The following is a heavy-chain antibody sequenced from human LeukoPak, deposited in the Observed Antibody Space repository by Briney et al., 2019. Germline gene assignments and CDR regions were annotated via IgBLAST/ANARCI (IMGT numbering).Heavy chain of an antibody. CDR2: IYYSGST. V-gene: IGHV4-39*01. Sequence: SETLSLTCTASGGSISSSSYYWGWIRQPPGKGLEWIGSIYYSGSTYYNPSLKSRVTISVDTSKNQFSLKLSSVTAADTAVYYCARRRRYCSGGSCYDAFDIWGQGTMVTVSS. J-gene: IGHJ3*02. D-gene: IGHD2-15*01. CDR1: GGSISSSSYY. CDR3: ARRRRYCSGGSCYDAFDI.